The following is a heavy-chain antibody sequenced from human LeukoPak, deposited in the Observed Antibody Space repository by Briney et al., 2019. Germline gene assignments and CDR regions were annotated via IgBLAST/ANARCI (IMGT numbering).Heavy chain of an antibody. CDR2: ISGSGGST. CDR1: GFTFSSYA. CDR3: AISVTPGSYMDV. D-gene: IGHD4-17*01. J-gene: IGHJ6*03. Sequence: SGRSLRLSCAASGFTFSSYAMSWVRQAPGKGLEWVSAISGSGGSTYYADSVKGRFTISRDNSKNTLYLQMNSLRAEDTAVYYCAISVTPGSYMDVWGKGTTVTVSS. V-gene: IGHV3-23*01.